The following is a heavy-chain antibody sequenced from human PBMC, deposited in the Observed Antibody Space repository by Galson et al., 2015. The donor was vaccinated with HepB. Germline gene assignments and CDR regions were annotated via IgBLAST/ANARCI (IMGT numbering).Heavy chain of an antibody. CDR3: TREDPDAFDI. J-gene: IGHJ3*02. CDR1: GFTFSRYA. Sequence: SLRLSCAASGFTFSRYAMHWVRQAPGKGLEWVAGMSDGSNDYYADSVKGRFTISRDNSKNTLSLQMNGLRAEDTAVYYCTREDPDAFDIWGQGTMVTVSS. CDR2: MSDGSND. V-gene: IGHV3-30-3*01.